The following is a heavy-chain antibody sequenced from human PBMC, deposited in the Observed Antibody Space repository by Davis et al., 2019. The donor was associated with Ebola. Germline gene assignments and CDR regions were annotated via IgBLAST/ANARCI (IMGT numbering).Heavy chain of an antibody. CDR1: GGSVSSGSYY. V-gene: IGHV4-61*01. CDR2: IYYSGST. Sequence: SETLSLTCTVSGGSVSSGSYYWSWIRQPPGKGLEWIGYIYYSGSTNYNPSLKSRVSISVDTSRHQFSLELSSVTAADTAVYFCARGGGWFDPWGQGTLVTVSS. J-gene: IGHJ5*02. CDR3: ARGGGWFDP. D-gene: IGHD3-10*01.